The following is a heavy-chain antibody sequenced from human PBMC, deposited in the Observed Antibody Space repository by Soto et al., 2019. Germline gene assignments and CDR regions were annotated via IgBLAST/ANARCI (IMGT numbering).Heavy chain of an antibody. CDR2: IYYSGST. CDR3: ARTSDDSSGTAADP. Sequence: PSETLSLTCTVSGGSISSGGYYWSWIRQHPGKGLEWIGYIYYSGSTYYNPSLKSRVTISVDTSKNQFSLKLSSVTAADTAVYYWARTSDDSSGTAADPWGQGTLVTVSS. J-gene: IGHJ5*02. D-gene: IGHD3-22*01. V-gene: IGHV4-31*03. CDR1: GGSISSGGYY.